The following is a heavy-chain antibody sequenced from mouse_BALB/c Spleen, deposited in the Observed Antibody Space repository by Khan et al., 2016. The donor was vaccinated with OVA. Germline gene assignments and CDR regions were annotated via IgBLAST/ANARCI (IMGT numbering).Heavy chain of an antibody. V-gene: IGHV3-2*02. Sequence: VQLKESGPGLVKPSQSLSLTCTVTGYSITSGYAWNWIRQFPGNKLEWMGYISYSGSTNYNPSLKSRISITRDTSKNQFFLQLNSVTTEDTATYYCARTARIEYGGQGTTLTVSS. CDR1: GYSITSGYA. D-gene: IGHD1-2*01. CDR2: ISYSGST. CDR3: ARTARIEY. J-gene: IGHJ2*01.